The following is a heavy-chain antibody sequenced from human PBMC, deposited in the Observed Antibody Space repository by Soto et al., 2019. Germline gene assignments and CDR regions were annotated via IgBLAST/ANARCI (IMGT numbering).Heavy chain of an antibody. CDR1: GFTFSTYA. CDR3: ARDYPQVWDSSGYYKIGPSDY. Sequence: GGSLRLSCAASGFTFSTYAMHWVRQAPGKGLEWVLIISYDGSDKYYADSVKGRFTISRDNSKNTLYLQMNSLRAEDTAVYYCARDYPQVWDSSGYYKIGPSDYWGQGTLVTVSS. V-gene: IGHV3-30-3*01. J-gene: IGHJ4*02. D-gene: IGHD3-22*01. CDR2: ISYDGSDK.